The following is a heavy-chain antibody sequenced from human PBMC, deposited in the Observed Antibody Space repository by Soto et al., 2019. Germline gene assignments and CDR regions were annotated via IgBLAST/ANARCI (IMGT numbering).Heavy chain of an antibody. CDR2: IYWDDDK. CDR1: GFSLTTSGVG. D-gene: IGHD3-3*01. Sequence: QITLNESGPPQVNPRQTLTLTCTFSGFSLTTSGVGVGWIRQSPGKAPEWLALIYWDDDKRYSPSLKSRLTITKDTSKNQVVLTMADLDPADPATYYCAHRVLRTVFGLVTTTAIYFDFWGQGTPVAVSS. V-gene: IGHV2-5*02. CDR3: AHRVLRTVFGLVTTTAIYFDF. J-gene: IGHJ4*02.